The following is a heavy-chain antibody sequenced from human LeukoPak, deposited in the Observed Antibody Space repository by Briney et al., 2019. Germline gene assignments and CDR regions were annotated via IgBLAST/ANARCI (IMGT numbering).Heavy chain of an antibody. CDR2: INPSGGST. CDR1: GYTFTSYY. Sequence: ASVTVSCKASGYTFTSYYIHWVRQAPGQGLEWMGIINPSGGSTSYAQKFQGRVTMTRDMSTSTVYMELSSLRSDDTAVYYCARRGYSIVVDYWGQGTLVTVSS. CDR3: ARRGYSIVVDY. D-gene: IGHD5-18*01. V-gene: IGHV1-46*01. J-gene: IGHJ4*02.